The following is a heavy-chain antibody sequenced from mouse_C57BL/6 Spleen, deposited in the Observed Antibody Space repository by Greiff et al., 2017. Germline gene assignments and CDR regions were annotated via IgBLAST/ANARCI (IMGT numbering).Heavy chain of an antibody. Sequence: QVQLQQSGAELARPGASVKLSCKASGYTFTSYGISWVKQRTGQGLEWIGEIYPRSGNTYYNEKFKGKATLTADKSSSTAYMELRSLTSEDSAVYFCARYSNYGPWYFDVWGTGTTVTVSS. D-gene: IGHD2-5*01. CDR2: IYPRSGNT. V-gene: IGHV1-81*01. CDR1: GYTFTSYG. CDR3: ARYSNYGPWYFDV. J-gene: IGHJ1*03.